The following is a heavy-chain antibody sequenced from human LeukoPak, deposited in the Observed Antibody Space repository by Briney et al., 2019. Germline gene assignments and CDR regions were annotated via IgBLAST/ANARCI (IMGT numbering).Heavy chain of an antibody. V-gene: IGHV3-21*01. CDR2: ISSTSSYI. CDR3: ARDGAMAQADY. D-gene: IGHD5-18*01. Sequence: GGSLRLSCAASGFTFNSYSMNWVRQAPGKGLEWVSSISSTSSYIYYADSVKGRFTISRDNAKNSLYLQMNSLRAEDTAVYYCARDGAMAQADYWGQGTLVTVSS. CDR1: GFTFNSYS. J-gene: IGHJ4*02.